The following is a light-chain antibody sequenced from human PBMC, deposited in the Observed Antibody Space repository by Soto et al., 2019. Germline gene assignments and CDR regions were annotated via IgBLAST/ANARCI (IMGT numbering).Light chain of an antibody. J-gene: IGLJ1*01. Sequence: QSALTQPGSVSGSPGQSITISCTGTSSDVGAYNYVSWYQQHPGKAPKLMIYEVSYRPSGVSNRFSGSKSGNTASLTISGLQAEDEADYYCSSYTSSSTPHVLGTGTKLTVL. CDR3: SSYTSSSTPHV. V-gene: IGLV2-14*01. CDR2: EVS. CDR1: SSDVGAYNY.